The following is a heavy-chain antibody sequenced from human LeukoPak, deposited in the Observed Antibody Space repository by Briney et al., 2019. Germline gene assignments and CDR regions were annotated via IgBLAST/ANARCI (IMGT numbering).Heavy chain of an antibody. CDR3: AETSSAWYFDY. D-gene: IGHD6-19*01. CDR2: ISAGGTRT. Sequence: PGGSLSLSCAASGFTFSSYAMTWVRQAPGKGLEWVSGISAGGTRTYYADSVKGRFTISRDNSKNTLSLQMNGLRAEDTAVYYCAETSSAWYFDYWGQGTLVTVSS. V-gene: IGHV3-23*01. J-gene: IGHJ4*02. CDR1: GFTFSSYA.